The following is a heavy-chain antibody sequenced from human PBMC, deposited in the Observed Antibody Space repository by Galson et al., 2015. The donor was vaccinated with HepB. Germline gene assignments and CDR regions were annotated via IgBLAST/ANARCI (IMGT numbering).Heavy chain of an antibody. CDR1: GFSLSTSGMC. D-gene: IGHD1-1*01. Sequence: PALVKPTPPLTLTCTFSGFSLSTSGMCVSWIRQPPGKALEWLALIDWDDDKYYSTSLKTRLTISKDTSKNQVVLTMTNMDPVDTATYYCARIPGEDYHYYYGMDVWGQGTTVTVSS. J-gene: IGHJ6*02. V-gene: IGHV2-70*01. CDR2: IDWDDDK. CDR3: ARIPGEDYHYYYGMDV.